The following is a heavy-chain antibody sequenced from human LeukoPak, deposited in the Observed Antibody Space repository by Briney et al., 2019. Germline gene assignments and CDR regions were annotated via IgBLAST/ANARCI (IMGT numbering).Heavy chain of an antibody. D-gene: IGHD5/OR15-5a*01. CDR3: ARGQGRGLPHLDC. CDR2: ISYDGSNK. Sequence: GGSLRLSCAASGFTFSSYAMHWVRQAPGKGLEWVAVISYDGSNKYYADSVKGRFTISRDNSKNTLYLQMNSLRAEDTAVYYCARGQGRGLPHLDCWGQGTLVTVSS. CDR1: GFTFSSYA. J-gene: IGHJ4*02. V-gene: IGHV3-30-3*01.